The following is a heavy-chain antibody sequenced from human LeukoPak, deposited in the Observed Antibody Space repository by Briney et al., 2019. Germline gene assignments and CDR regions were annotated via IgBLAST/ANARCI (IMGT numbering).Heavy chain of an antibody. CDR1: GYTFTSYA. CDR2: INTNTGNP. CDR3: ARDYKRSGWYRLSY. J-gene: IGHJ4*02. V-gene: IGHV7-4-1*02. Sequence: ASVKVSSKASGYTFTSYAMNWVRQAPGQGLEWMGWINTNTGNPTYAQGFTGRFVFSLDTSVSTAYLQISSLKAEDTAVYYCARDYKRSGWYRLSYWGQGTLVTVSS. D-gene: IGHD6-19*01.